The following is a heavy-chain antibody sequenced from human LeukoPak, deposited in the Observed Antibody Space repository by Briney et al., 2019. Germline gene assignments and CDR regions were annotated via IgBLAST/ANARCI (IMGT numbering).Heavy chain of an antibody. J-gene: IGHJ4*02. CDR3: AKDRGYSSSWGPQYYFDY. CDR1: GFTFSSYA. V-gene: IGHV3-23*01. Sequence: TGGSLILSCAASGFTFSSYAMSWVRQAPGKGLEWVSAISGSGGSTYYADSVKGRFTISRDNSKNTLYLQMNSLRAEDTAVYYCAKDRGYSSSWGPQYYFDYWGQGTLVTVSS. D-gene: IGHD6-13*01. CDR2: ISGSGGST.